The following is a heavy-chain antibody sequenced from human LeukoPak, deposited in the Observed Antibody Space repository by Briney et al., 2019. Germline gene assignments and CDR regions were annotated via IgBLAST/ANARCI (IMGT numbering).Heavy chain of an antibody. J-gene: IGHJ3*02. CDR2: INHSGST. CDR1: GGSFSGYY. CDR3: TKSDGSGLIRI. V-gene: IGHV4-34*01. D-gene: IGHD3-22*01. Sequence: SETLSLTSAVYGGSFSGYYWSWIRQPPGKGLEWIGEINHSGSTNYNPSLKSRVTISVDTSKNQFSLKLSSMTAADTAVYYCTKSDGSGLIRICGRGTMVTVSS.